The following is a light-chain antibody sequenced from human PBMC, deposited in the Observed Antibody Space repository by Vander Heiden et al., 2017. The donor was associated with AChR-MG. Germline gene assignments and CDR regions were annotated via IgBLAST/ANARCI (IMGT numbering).Light chain of an antibody. J-gene: IGKJ1*01. CDR1: QGITTW. CDR3: QQYNTYPWT. CDR2: KAS. V-gene: IGKV1-5*03. Sequence: DIQMTQSRSTLSASVGDRVTITCRASQGITTWVAWYQQKPGTAPRLLIYKASTLEIGVPSRFTGSGSGTQFTLTINSLQPDDFAIYYCQQYNTYPWTFGQGTKVEIK.